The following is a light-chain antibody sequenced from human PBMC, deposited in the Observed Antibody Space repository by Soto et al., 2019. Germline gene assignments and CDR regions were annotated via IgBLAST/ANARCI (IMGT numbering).Light chain of an antibody. CDR2: GAS. V-gene: IGKV3-20*01. Sequence: EIVLTQSPGTLSLSPGERATLSCRASQSVSSSYLAWYQHKPGQAPRLLISGASSRAAGISDRFSGSGSGTDFTLTISRLEPEYFAVYYCQQYDSSPYTFGQGTKLEIK. J-gene: IGKJ2*01. CDR3: QQYDSSPYT. CDR1: QSVSSSY.